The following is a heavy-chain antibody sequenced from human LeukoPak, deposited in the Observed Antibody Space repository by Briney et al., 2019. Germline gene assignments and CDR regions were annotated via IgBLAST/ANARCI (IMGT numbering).Heavy chain of an antibody. Sequence: GGSLRLSCAASGFTFSSYWMHWVRQAPGKGLVWVSRINGDGSSTNYADSVKGRFTISRDSAENTLFLQMNSLRAEDTAVYYCARGRGDYVWGSNLDYWGQGTLVTVSS. D-gene: IGHD3-16*02. CDR1: GFTFSSYW. CDR2: INGDGSST. CDR3: ARGRGDYVWGSNLDY. V-gene: IGHV3-74*01. J-gene: IGHJ4*02.